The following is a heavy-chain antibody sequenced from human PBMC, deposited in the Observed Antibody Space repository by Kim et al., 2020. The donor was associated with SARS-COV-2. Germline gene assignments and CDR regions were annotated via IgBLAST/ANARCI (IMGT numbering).Heavy chain of an antibody. D-gene: IGHD3-10*01. Sequence: SETLSLTCTVSGGSISSSSYYWGWIRQPPGKGLEWIGSIYYSGSTYYNPSLKSRVTISVDTSKNQFSLKLSSVTAADTAVYYCARDRVMVRGVINWGQGTLVTVSS. CDR3: ARDRVMVRGVIN. V-gene: IGHV4-39*07. CDR1: GGSISSSSYY. J-gene: IGHJ4*02. CDR2: IYYSGST.